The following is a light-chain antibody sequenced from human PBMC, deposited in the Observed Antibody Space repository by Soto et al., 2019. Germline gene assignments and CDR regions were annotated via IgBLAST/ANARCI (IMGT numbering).Light chain of an antibody. CDR2: GAS. J-gene: IGKJ5*01. Sequence: EVVMTQSPATLSVSPGERATLSCRASESVSSNLAWYQQRPGQAPRLVIYGASTRATGIPARFSGGGSGTEFTLTISSLQSEDFAVYYCQQYNSWPPITFGQGTRRRL. V-gene: IGKV3-15*01. CDR1: ESVSSN. CDR3: QQYNSWPPIT.